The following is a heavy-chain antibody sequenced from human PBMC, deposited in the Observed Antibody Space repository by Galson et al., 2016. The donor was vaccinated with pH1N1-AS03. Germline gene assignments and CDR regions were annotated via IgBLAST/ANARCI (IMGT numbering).Heavy chain of an antibody. D-gene: IGHD2-2*01. CDR3: ARHREYQVLSSTMDD. CDR1: GYSFTGYW. CDR2: IYPSDSDT. J-gene: IGHJ6*02. Sequence: QSGAEVKKTGESLKISCKGSGYSFTGYWIGWVRQKPGKGLEWMGIIYPSDSDTRYNPSFQGQVTISVDESIGTAYLQWSSLKASDTAIYYCARHREYQVLSSTMDDWGQGTTVTVSS. V-gene: IGHV5-51*01.